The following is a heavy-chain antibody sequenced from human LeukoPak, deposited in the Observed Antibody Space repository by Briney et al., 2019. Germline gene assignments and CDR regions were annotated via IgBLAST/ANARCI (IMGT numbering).Heavy chain of an antibody. CDR1: GYRFNAYW. D-gene: IGHD2-15*01. J-gene: IGHJ4*02. Sequence: GESLKISCKGSGYRFNAYWVAWVRQMPGKGLEWMGIIYPGDSEIRYSPSFQGQVTISADKSISTAYLQWISLKASDTAMYYCARQPSLTPFDYWGQGTLVTVSS. CDR3: ARQPSLTPFDY. CDR2: IYPGDSEI. V-gene: IGHV5-51*01.